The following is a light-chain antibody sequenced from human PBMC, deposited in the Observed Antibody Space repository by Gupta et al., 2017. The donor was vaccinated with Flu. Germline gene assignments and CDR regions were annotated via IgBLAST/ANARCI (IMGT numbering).Light chain of an antibody. CDR2: DAY. Sequence: EIVLTQSPVTLSLSPGERATLSCRASQHISSHLAWYQQRPGQPPRLLIYDAYNRATGIPARFSGSGSGTDFTLTISGLEPEDFAVYYCQQRYNWPLTFGGGTKVEIK. J-gene: IGKJ4*01. CDR3: QQRYNWPLT. CDR1: QHISSH. V-gene: IGKV3-11*01.